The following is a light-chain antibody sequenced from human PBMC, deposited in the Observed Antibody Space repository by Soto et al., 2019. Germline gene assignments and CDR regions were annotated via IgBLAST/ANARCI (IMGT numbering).Light chain of an antibody. J-gene: IGKJ4*01. CDR2: DAS. CDR3: QQRNQWPLT. V-gene: IGKV3-11*01. Sequence: EIVLTQSPATLSLSPGERATLSCRASQSVSSYLAWYQQQPGQAPRLLIYDASNRATGIPARFSGSGSGTDFTLTISSLEPDDFAVYFCQQRNQWPLTFGGGTKVEIK. CDR1: QSVSSY.